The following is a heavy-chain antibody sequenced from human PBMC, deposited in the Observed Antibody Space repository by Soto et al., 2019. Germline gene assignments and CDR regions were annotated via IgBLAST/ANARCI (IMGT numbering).Heavy chain of an antibody. CDR1: GFTFSSYS. CDR2: ISSSSSTI. J-gene: IGHJ4*02. V-gene: IGHV3-48*01. Sequence: EVQLVESGGGLVQPGGSLRLSCVGSGFTFSSYSMNWVRQAPGKGLEWVSYISSSSSTIYYADSVKGRFTISRDNAENSVYLRMSSLRAEDTALYYCVRGRAVTAPGPNCDYCGQGTVSPSPQ. CDR3: VRGRAVTAPGPNCDY. D-gene: IGHD3-3*01.